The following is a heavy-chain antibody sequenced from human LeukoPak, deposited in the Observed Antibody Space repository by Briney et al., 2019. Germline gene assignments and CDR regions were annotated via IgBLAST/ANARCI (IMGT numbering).Heavy chain of an antibody. CDR3: ARGGSRGSLDN. CDR1: GFTLEIYW. Sequence: GGSLRLSCAASGFTLEIYWMIWVRQAPGKGLEGVAHIKEGGSEKYYADAVEGRFTISRDNAKNSLYLEMNGLRGEDTAVYYCARGGSRGSLDNWGQGALVTVSS. D-gene: IGHD1-26*01. J-gene: IGHJ4*02. CDR2: IKEGGSEK. V-gene: IGHV3-7*04.